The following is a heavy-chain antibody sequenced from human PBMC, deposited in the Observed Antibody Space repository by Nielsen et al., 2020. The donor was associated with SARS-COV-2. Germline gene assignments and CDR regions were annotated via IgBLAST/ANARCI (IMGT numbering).Heavy chain of an antibody. D-gene: IGHD3-9*01. CDR3: TTLISYDILTGPFDY. Sequence: GASLKISCAASGFTFSSSWMSWVRQAPGKGLEWVGRIKSKTDGGTTDYAAPVKGRFTISRDDSKNTLYLQMNSLKTEDTAVYYCTTLISYDILTGPFDYWGQGTLVTVSS. V-gene: IGHV3-15*01. CDR1: GFTFSSSW. J-gene: IGHJ4*02. CDR2: IKSKTDGGTT.